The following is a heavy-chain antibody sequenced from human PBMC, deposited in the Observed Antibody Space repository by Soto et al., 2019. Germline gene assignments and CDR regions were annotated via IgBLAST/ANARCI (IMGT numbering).Heavy chain of an antibody. Sequence: PGGSLRLSCAASGFTLSSYWMHWVRQAPGKGLVWVSCINSDGSATSYADFVKGRFTISRDNAKNTLYLQMNSLRAEDTAVYYCARDCGGDCYSSEANYYYYGMDVWGQGTTVTVSS. CDR2: INSDGSAT. J-gene: IGHJ6*02. V-gene: IGHV3-74*01. CDR1: GFTLSSYW. D-gene: IGHD2-21*02. CDR3: ARDCGGDCYSSEANYYYYGMDV.